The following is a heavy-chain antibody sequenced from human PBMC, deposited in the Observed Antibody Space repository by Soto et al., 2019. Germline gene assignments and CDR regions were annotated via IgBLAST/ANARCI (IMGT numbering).Heavy chain of an antibody. CDR1: GGTFSSYR. J-gene: IGHJ4*02. D-gene: IGHD6-13*01. CDR2: IVPIYRTA. V-gene: IGHV1-69*13. Sequence: SVKVSCKASGGTFSSYRFNWVRQARGQGLEWLGGIVPIYRTADYAQKFQGRVTITADESTRTVYMELSSLKSQDTTLYYCARDSGAKLSSSWGQGTLVTVSS. CDR3: ARDSGAKLSSS.